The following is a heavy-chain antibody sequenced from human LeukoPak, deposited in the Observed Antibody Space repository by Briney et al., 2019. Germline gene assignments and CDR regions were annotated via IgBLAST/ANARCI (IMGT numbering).Heavy chain of an antibody. CDR2: FYYTGST. Sequence: SETLSLTCTVSGGSVSGGSYYWSWIRQPPGKGPEWIGYFYYTGSTNYNPSLKSRVTISVDTSKNQFSLRLSSVTAADTAVYYCASGQFLVSNDYWGQGILVTVSS. CDR1: GGSVSGGSYY. CDR3: ASGQFLVSNDY. D-gene: IGHD5/OR15-5a*01. J-gene: IGHJ4*02. V-gene: IGHV4-61*01.